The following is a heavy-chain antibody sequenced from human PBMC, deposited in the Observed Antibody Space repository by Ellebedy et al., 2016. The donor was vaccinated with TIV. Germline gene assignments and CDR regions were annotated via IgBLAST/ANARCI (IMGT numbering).Heavy chain of an antibody. V-gene: IGHV1-8*02. CDR2: MNPSSGNT. CDR1: GYTFNTYD. CDR3: ARGSGSYAWFDT. J-gene: IGHJ5*02. D-gene: IGHD3-10*01. Sequence: AASVKVSCKTSGYTFNTYDINWVRQAPGQGLEWLGWMNPSSGNTGSAQKFQGRVTMTRNNSISTANMELSSLTSEDTAVYYCARGSGSYAWFDTWGQGTLVTVSS.